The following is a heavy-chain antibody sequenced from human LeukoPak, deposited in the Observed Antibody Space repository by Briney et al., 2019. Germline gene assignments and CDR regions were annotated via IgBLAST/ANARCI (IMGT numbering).Heavy chain of an antibody. CDR3: ARLIGSSTVADY. D-gene: IGHD1-14*01. CDR2: IYYTGTT. Sequence: SETLSLTCTVSGGSISSYFWTWIRQPPGKGLEWIGFIYYTGTTTYSPSLKSRVTISVDTSKNQFFLKMDSVTAADTAVYYCARLIGSSTVADYWGQGTLVTVSS. CDR1: GGSISSYF. J-gene: IGHJ4*02. V-gene: IGHV4-59*08.